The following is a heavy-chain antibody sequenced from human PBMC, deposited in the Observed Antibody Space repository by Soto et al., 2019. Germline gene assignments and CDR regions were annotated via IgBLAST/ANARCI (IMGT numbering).Heavy chain of an antibody. CDR1: GGSIANYY. D-gene: IGHD4-4*01. V-gene: IGHV4-59*01. CDR2: VYYSGST. J-gene: IGHJ5*01. Sequence: PSETLSLTCSVSGGSIANYYWSWIRQPPGKGLEWIGYVYYSGSTNYNPSLKSRVTMSVDTSRNLFSLKLTSVTAADTAMYYCARNPDHYNLRNWRDSWGQGTLATVSS. CDR3: ARNPDHYNLRNWRDS.